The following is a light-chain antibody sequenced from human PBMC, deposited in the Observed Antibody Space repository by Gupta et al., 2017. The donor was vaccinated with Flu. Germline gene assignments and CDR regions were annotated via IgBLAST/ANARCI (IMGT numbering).Light chain of an antibody. J-gene: IGLJ2*01. CDR3: SSYTSSSTTV. CDR2: EVS. Sequence: QSALTQPASVSGPPGQSITISCTAPSSDVGGDNYVFWYQQHPGEPPKLMIYEVSNRPPGVSSRFSGSTSGNTASLTISGRQEEDEDDYYCSSYTSSSTTVFGGGTKLTVL. CDR1: SSDVGGDNY. V-gene: IGLV2-14*01.